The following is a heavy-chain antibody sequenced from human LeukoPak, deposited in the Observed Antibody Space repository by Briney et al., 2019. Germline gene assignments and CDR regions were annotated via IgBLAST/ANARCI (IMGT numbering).Heavy chain of an antibody. CDR1: GFTFSSYS. J-gene: IGHJ4*02. CDR2: ISSSSNYI. D-gene: IGHD3-9*01. CDR3: AIEWEYYDILTGSTASFDY. Sequence: GGSLRLSCAASGFTFSSYSMNWVRQAPGKGLEWVSSISSSSNYIHYADSVKGRFTISRDNARNSLYLQMNSLRAEDTAVYYCAIEWEYYDILTGSTASFDYWGQGTLVTVSS. V-gene: IGHV3-21*01.